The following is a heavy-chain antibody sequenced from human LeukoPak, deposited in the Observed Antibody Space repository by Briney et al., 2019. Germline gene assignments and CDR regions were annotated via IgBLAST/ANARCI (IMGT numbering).Heavy chain of an antibody. J-gene: IGHJ3*01. D-gene: IGHD4-23*01. V-gene: IGHV1-46*01. CDR3: ARRTVVSPSAFDV. Sequence: ASVKLSCKASRYTFTIYYIHWVRQAPGQGLEWMGIINPGGGSTTYAQKFQGRITMTRDTSTTTVYMELSGLRSDDTAVYYCARRTVVSPSAFDVWGQGTMVTVSS. CDR1: RYTFTIYY. CDR2: INPGGGST.